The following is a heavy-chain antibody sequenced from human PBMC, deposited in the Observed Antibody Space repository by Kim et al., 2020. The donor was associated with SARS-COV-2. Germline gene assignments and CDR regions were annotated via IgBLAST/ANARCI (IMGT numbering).Heavy chain of an antibody. CDR3: ASGGDYDPGYFDY. V-gene: IGHV4-59*01. Sequence: SETLSLTCTVSGGSISSYYWSWIRQPPGKGLEWIGYIYYSGSTNYNPSLKSRVTISVDTSKNQFSLKLSSVTAADTAVYYCASGGDYDPGYFDYWGQGTLVTVSS. J-gene: IGHJ4*02. D-gene: IGHD4-17*01. CDR1: GGSISSYY. CDR2: IYYSGST.